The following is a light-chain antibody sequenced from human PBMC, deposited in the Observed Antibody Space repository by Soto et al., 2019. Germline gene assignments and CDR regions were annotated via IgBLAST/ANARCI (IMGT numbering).Light chain of an antibody. Sequence: EIVLAQSPGTLSLSPGERVTLSCRASHSVSSEYLAWYQEKPGQAPRLLIFGASIRATDISDRFSGSGSGTDFTLTTRRLEPADFAVYYCQQYGTSPATFGQGTKVEIK. J-gene: IGKJ1*01. CDR2: GAS. V-gene: IGKV3-20*01. CDR3: QQYGTSPAT. CDR1: HSVSSEY.